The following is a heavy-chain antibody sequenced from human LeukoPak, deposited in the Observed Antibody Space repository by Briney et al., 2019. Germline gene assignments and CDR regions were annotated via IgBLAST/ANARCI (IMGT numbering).Heavy chain of an antibody. CDR1: GYIFTSYG. D-gene: IGHD3-10*01. Sequence: ASVKVSCKASGYIFTSYGISWVRQAPGQGLEWMGWISAYNGNTNYAQKLQGRVTMTTDTSTSTAYMELRSLRSDDTAVYYCASATVRSYYYGMDVWGQGTTVTVSS. J-gene: IGHJ6*02. CDR3: ASATVRSYYYGMDV. V-gene: IGHV1-18*01. CDR2: ISAYNGNT.